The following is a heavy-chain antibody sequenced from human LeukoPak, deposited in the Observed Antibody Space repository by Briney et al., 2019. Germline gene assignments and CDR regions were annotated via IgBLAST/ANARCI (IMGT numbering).Heavy chain of an antibody. J-gene: IGHJ6*03. D-gene: IGHD3-22*01. V-gene: IGHV4-34*01. CDR3: ARQKKWLRPKYYYDSSGYSNYYYYYMDV. Sequence: SETLSLTCAVYGGSFSGYYWSWIRQPPGKGLEWIGEINHSGSTNYNPSLKSRVTISVDTSENQFSLKLSSVTAADTAVYYCARQKKWLRPKYYYDSSGYSNYYYYYMDVWGKGTTVTISS. CDR2: INHSGST. CDR1: GGSFSGYY.